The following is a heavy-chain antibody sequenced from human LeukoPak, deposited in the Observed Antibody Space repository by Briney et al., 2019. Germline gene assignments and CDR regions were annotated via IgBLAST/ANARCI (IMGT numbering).Heavy chain of an antibody. V-gene: IGHV4-34*01. D-gene: IGHD3-10*01. CDR1: GGSFSGYY. Sequence: SETLSLTCAVYGGSFSGYYWSWIRQPPGKGLEWIGEINHSGSTNYNPSLKSRVTISVDTSKNQFSLKLSSVTAADTAVYYCARHWSSGDYWGQGTLVTVSS. J-gene: IGHJ4*02. CDR3: ARHWSSGDY. CDR2: INHSGST.